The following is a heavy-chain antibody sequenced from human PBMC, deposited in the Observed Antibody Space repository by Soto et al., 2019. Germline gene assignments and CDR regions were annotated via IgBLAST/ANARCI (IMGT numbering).Heavy chain of an antibody. CDR2: IKQDGSEK. CDR1: GFTFSSHW. J-gene: IGHJ3*02. D-gene: IGHD3-10*01. CDR3: ARATPGGFDI. Sequence: PGGSLRLSCAASGFTFSSHWMSWVRQAPGKGLEWVANIKQDGSEKYYVDSVKGRFTISRDNAKNSLYLQMNSLRAEDTAVYYCARATPGGFDIWGQGTMLTVS. V-gene: IGHV3-7*01.